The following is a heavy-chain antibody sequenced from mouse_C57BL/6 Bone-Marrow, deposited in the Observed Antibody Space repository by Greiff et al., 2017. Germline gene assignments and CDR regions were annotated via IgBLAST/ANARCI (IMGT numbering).Heavy chain of an antibody. D-gene: IGHD3-1*01. Sequence: EVMLVESGGGLVKPGGSLKLSCAASGFTFSSYTMSWVRQTPEKRLEWVATISGGGGNTYYPDSVKGRFTISRDNAKNTLYLLMSSLRSEDTALYYCARGLAGFDYWGQGTTLTVSS. CDR2: ISGGGGNT. J-gene: IGHJ2*01. CDR1: GFTFSSYT. CDR3: ARGLAGFDY. V-gene: IGHV5-9*01.